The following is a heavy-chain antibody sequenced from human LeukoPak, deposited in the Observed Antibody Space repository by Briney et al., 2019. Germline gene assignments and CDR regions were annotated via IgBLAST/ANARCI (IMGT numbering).Heavy chain of an antibody. CDR2: IYTSGST. CDR3: ARGPYSGSYVDY. CDR1: GGSISSYY. J-gene: IGHJ4*02. Sequence: SETLFLTCTVSGGSISSYYWSWIRQPAGKGLEWIGRIYTSGSTNYNPSLKSRVTMSIDTSKNQFSLKLSSVTAADTAVYYCARGPYSGSYVDYWGQGTLVTVSS. V-gene: IGHV4-4*07. D-gene: IGHD1-26*01.